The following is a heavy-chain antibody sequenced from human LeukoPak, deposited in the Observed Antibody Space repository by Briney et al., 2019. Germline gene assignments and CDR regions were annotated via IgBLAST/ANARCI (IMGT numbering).Heavy chain of an antibody. J-gene: IGHJ2*01. V-gene: IGHV3-20*01. Sequence: PGGSLRLSCAASGFTFDEYGMSWVRQAPGKGLEGVSGIIWNGGSTVYAVCVKGRFSISRDNVKISLYMQMNSLRADATALYHCARDGGYGSGSYTLHYWYFDLWGRGTLVTVSS. CDR2: IIWNGGST. D-gene: IGHD3-10*01. CDR3: ARDGGYGSGSYTLHYWYFDL. CDR1: GFTFDEYG.